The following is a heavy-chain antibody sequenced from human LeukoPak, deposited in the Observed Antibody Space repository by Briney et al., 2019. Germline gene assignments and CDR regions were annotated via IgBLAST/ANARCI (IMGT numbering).Heavy chain of an antibody. CDR1: GYSFTSYW. V-gene: IGHV5-51*01. J-gene: IGHJ6*02. Sequence: GESLKISCKASGYSFTSYWIGWVRQMPGKGLECMGIIYPGDSDTKYSPSFQGQVTISADKSISTAYLQWSSLKASDTAMYCARLHHSYYYGMDVWGQGTTVTVSS. CDR2: IYPGDSDT. CDR3: ARLHHSYYYGMDV.